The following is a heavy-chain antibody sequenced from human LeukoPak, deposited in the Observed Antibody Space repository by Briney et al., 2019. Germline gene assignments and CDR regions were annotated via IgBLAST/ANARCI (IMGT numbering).Heavy chain of an antibody. V-gene: IGHV3-49*04. D-gene: IGHD6-13*01. Sequence: PGGSLRLSCAASGFTFGDYAMSWVRQAPGKGLEWVGFIRSKAYGGTTEYDASVKGRFTISRDDSKSIAYLQMNSLKTEDTAVYYCTRVNSSSWPLDAFDIWGQGTMVTVSS. CDR2: IRSKAYGGTT. J-gene: IGHJ3*02. CDR1: GFTFGDYA. CDR3: TRVNSSSWPLDAFDI.